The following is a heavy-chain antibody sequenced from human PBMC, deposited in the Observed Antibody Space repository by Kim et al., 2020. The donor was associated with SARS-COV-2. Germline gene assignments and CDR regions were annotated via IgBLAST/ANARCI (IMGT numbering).Heavy chain of an antibody. CDR2: IYYSGST. J-gene: IGHJ4*02. V-gene: IGHV4-31*03. CDR3: ARGESIAVAGALDY. Sequence: SETLSLTCTVSGGSISSGGYYWSWIRQHPGKGLEWIGYIYYSGSTYYNPSLKSRVTISVDTSKNQFSLKLSSVTAADTAVYYCARGESIAVAGALDYWGQGTLVTVSS. D-gene: IGHD6-19*01. CDR1: GGSISSGGYY.